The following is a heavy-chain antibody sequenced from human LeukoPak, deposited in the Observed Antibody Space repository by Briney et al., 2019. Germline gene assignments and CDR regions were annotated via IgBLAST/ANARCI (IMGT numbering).Heavy chain of an antibody. J-gene: IGHJ5*02. V-gene: IGHV4-34*01. CDR2: INHSGST. CDR3: ARHARHYDYVWGSYRYTKWFDP. D-gene: IGHD3-16*02. CDR1: GGSISSYY. Sequence: SETLSLTCTVSGGSISSYYWSWIRQPPGKGLEWIGEINHSGSTNYNPSLKSRVTISVDTSKNQFSLKLSSVTAADTAVYYCARHARHYDYVWGSYRYTKWFDPWGQGTLVTVSS.